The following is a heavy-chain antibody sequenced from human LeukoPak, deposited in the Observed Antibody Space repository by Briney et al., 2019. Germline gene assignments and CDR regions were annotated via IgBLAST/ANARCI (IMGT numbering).Heavy chain of an antibody. V-gene: IGHV1-2*02. D-gene: IGHD3-10*01. CDR3: ARDPYYGSRSYSFDP. J-gene: IGHJ5*02. CDR2: INPNNGGT. Sequence: ASVKVSCKASGYTFTGYYMHWVRQAPGQGLEWMGWINPNNGGTNYAQKFQGRVTMTRDTSISTAYMELSRLRSDDTAVYYCARDPYYGSRSYSFDPWGQGTLVTVSS. CDR1: GYTFTGYY.